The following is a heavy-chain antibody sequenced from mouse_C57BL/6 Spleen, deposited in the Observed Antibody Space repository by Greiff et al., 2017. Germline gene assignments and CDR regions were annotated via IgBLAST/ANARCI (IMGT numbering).Heavy chain of an antibody. D-gene: IGHD2-4*01. V-gene: IGHV1-77*01. CDR1: GYTFTDSY. J-gene: IGHJ4*01. CDR3: ARKVIYYDYDGDAMDY. CDR2: IGPGSGST. Sequence: VQLVESGAELVKPGASVKISCKASGYTFTDSYINWVKQRPGQGLEWIGKIGPGSGSTYYNEKFKGKATLTADKSSSTAYMQLSSLTSEDSAVYFCARKVIYYDYDGDAMDYWGQGTSVTVSS.